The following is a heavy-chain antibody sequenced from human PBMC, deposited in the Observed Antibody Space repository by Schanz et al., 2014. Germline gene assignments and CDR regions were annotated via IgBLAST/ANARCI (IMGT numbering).Heavy chain of an antibody. CDR1: RIIFGTYS. J-gene: IGHJ4*02. D-gene: IGHD6-13*01. V-gene: IGHV3-21*01. CDR2: INSRSNFI. CDR3: ARFFIASGSWYDYFDS. Sequence: EVQVLESGEGLVEAGGSLRLSCTASRIIFGTYSMNWIRQTPKGLEWVSSINSRSNFIYYADSVKGRFTISRDNAKNSLYLQMNSLRAEDTAVYYCARFFIASGSWYDYFDSWGRGTLVTVSS.